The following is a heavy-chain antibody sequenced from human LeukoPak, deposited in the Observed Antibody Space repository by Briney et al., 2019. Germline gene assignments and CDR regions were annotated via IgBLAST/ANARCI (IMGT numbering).Heavy chain of an antibody. Sequence: PSETLSLTCTVSGGSISRSGYYWSWIRQHPGKGLEWIGYIYYSGSTYYNPSLKSRVTIPVDTSKNQFSLKLSSVTAADTAVYYCARDLRSSSSSGINYYGMDVWGQGTTVTVSS. V-gene: IGHV4-31*03. D-gene: IGHD6-6*01. CDR2: IYYSGST. CDR1: GGSISRSGYY. CDR3: ARDLRSSSSSGINYYGMDV. J-gene: IGHJ6*02.